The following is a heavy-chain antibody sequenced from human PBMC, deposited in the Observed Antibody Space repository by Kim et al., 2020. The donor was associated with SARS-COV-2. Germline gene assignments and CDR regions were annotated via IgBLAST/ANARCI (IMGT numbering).Heavy chain of an antibody. Sequence: DAVKGRFTISRDNAKNSLYLQMNSLRAEDTAVYYCASDLAAAGKKARVDVWGKGTTVTVSS. D-gene: IGHD6-13*01. V-gene: IGHV3-21*01. J-gene: IGHJ6*04. CDR3: ASDLAAAGKKARVDV.